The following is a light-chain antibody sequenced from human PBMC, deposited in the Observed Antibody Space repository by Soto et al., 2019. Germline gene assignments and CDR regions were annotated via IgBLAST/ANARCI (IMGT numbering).Light chain of an antibody. CDR1: SSDVGGYNY. Sequence: QSVLTQPRSVCGSPGQSLTISCTGTSSDVGGYNYVSWYQQYPGKVPKLMIYDVTKRPSGVPDRFSGSKSGNTASLTISGLQAEDEDDYYCSSHASSYTYVFGTGTKVTVL. CDR3: SSHASSYTYV. V-gene: IGLV2-11*01. CDR2: DVT. J-gene: IGLJ1*01.